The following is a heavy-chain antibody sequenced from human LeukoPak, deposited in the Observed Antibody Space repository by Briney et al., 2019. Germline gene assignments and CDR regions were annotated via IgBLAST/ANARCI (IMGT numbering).Heavy chain of an antibody. Sequence: PGRSLRLSCAASGFTFSSYAMHWVRQAPGKGLEWVAVISYDGSNKYYADSVKGRFTISRDNSKNTLYLQMNSLRAEDTAVYYCARGHYYGSGSYYWALYYYYYGMDVWGQGTTVTVSS. CDR1: GFTFSSYA. CDR3: ARGHYYGSGSYYWALYYYYYGMDV. J-gene: IGHJ6*02. D-gene: IGHD3-10*01. CDR2: ISYDGSNK. V-gene: IGHV3-30-3*01.